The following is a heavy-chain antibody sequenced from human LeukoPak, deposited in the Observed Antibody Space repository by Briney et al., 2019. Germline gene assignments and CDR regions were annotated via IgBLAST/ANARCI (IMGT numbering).Heavy chain of an antibody. CDR2: ISSSSSYI. CDR3: ARGAGIAVAGQVDY. V-gene: IGHV3-21*01. Sequence: GGSLRLSCAASGFTFSGYSMNWVRQAPGKGLEWVSSISSSSSYIYYADSVKGRFTISRDNAKNSLYLQMNSLRAEDTAVYYCARGAGIAVAGQVDYWGQGTLVTVSS. J-gene: IGHJ4*02. CDR1: GFTFSGYS. D-gene: IGHD6-19*01.